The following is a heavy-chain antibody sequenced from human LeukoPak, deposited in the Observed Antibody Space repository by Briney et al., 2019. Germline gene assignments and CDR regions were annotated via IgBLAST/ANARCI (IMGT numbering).Heavy chain of an antibody. Sequence: GGSLRLSCAASGFTFSSYAMHWVRQAPGKGLEWVAVISYDGSNKYYADSVKGRFTISRDNSKNTLYLQMNSLRAEDTAVYYCAGDHSAPFDYWGQGTLVTVSS. CDR2: ISYDGSNK. CDR3: AGDHSAPFDY. CDR1: GFTFSSYA. J-gene: IGHJ4*02. V-gene: IGHV3-30*04.